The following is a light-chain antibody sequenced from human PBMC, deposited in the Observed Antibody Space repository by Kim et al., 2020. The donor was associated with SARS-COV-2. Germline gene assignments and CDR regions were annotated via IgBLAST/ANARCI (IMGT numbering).Light chain of an antibody. CDR3: QAWDSSTYV. CDR1: KLGDKY. J-gene: IGLJ1*01. CDR2: QDS. Sequence: VSPGQTASITCSGDKLGDKYACWYQQKPGQSPVLVIYQDSKRPSGIPERFTGSNSGNTATLTISGTQAMDEADYYCQAWDSSTYVFGTGTKVTVL. V-gene: IGLV3-1*01.